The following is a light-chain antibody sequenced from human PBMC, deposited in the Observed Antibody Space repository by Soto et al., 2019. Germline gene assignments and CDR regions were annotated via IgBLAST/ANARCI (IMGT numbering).Light chain of an antibody. J-gene: IGLJ1*01. CDR1: SSNIGAGKD. V-gene: IGLV1-40*01. CDR3: QSYGTNTSGIDV. Sequence: QAVLTQPPAVSGAPGQRVTISCTGSSSNIGAGKDVNWFRQLPGTAPELLIYADINRPSGVPDRFSGSKSGSSASLAITGLQVEDEAEYYCQSYGTNTSGIDVFGIAIKVTVL. CDR2: ADI.